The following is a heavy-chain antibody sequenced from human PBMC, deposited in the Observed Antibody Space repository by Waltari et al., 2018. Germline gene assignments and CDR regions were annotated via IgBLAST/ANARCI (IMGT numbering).Heavy chain of an antibody. D-gene: IGHD5-18*01. CDR2: IREDGNDK. J-gene: IGHJ4*02. CDR3: VRGGYSYAY. V-gene: IGHV3-7*01. CDR1: GLTFSAFK. Sequence: LQLVESAVGLVQPGVSLRLSCAVSGLTFSAFKMSWVRQAPGKGLEWVANIREDGNDKYYVDSVKGRFTISRDNAKNSLYLQMNSLTVEDTAVYYCVRGGYSYAYWGQGTMVTVSS.